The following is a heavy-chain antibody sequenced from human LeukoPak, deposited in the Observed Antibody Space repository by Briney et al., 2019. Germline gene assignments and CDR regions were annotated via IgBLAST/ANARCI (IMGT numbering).Heavy chain of an antibody. CDR1: GFTVSSNY. D-gene: IGHD6-19*01. V-gene: IGHV3-53*01. CDR3: ARASRWLVLDY. Sequence: GGSLRLSCAASGFTVSSNYMSWVRQAPGKGLEWVSVIYSGGSTYYADSVKGRFTISRGNSKNTLYLQMNSLRAEDTAVYYCARASRWLVLDYWGQGTLVTVSS. CDR2: IYSGGST. J-gene: IGHJ4*02.